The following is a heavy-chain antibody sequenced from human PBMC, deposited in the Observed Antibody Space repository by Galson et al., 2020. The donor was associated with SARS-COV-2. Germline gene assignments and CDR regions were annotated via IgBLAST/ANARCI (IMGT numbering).Heavy chain of an antibody. CDR3: ARYYDFWSGYSTSYYYYYMDV. Sequence: SETLSLTCTVSGASISNDDYYWSWIRQPPGKGLEWIGYIYYGVSTYYNPSLKSRVTISVDTSKNQFSLKLSSVTAADTAVYYCARYYDFWSGYSTSYYYYYMDVWGKGTTVTVSS. D-gene: IGHD3-3*01. J-gene: IGHJ6*03. CDR2: IYYGVST. V-gene: IGHV4-30-4*01. CDR1: GASISNDDYY.